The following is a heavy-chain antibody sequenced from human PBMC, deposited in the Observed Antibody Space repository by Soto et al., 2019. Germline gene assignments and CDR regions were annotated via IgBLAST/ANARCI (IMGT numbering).Heavy chain of an antibody. CDR3: GRLEGNNYSYYYYYFRDV. D-gene: IGHD2-15*01. CDR2: IYYSGST. CDR1: VGSIRGDTYY. Sequence: PETLSPTSPISVGSIRGDTYYWGWIRQPPGKGLEWIGSIYYSGSTYYNPPLKSRVTISGDTSKNQFSLKLSCVTAADRAVLYFGRLEGNNYSYYYYYFRDVWGKGTTVTVS. J-gene: IGHJ6*03. V-gene: IGHV4-39*01.